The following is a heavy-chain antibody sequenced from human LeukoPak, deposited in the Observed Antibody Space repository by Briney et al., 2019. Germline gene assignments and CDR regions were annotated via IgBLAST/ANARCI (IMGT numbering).Heavy chain of an antibody. Sequence: SETLSLTCAVYGGSFSGYYWSWIPQPPGKGLEWIGEINHSGSTNYNPSLKSRVTISVDTSKNQFSLKLSSVTAADTAVYYCARANPGRRGLTRDNQNWFDPWGQGTLVTVAS. D-gene: IGHD1-1*01. CDR2: INHSGST. CDR1: GGSFSGYY. J-gene: IGHJ5*02. V-gene: IGHV4-34*01. CDR3: ARANPGRRGLTRDNQNWFDP.